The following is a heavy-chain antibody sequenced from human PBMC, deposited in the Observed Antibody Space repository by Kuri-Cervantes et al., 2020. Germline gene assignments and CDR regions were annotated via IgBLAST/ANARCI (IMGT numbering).Heavy chain of an antibody. Sequence: SETLSLTCTVSGGSVGSGSFFWGWIRQPPGKGLEWIGSIFHSGSTHYNPSLKSRVTISVDTSKNQFSLKLSSVTAADTAVYYCARLPIQDGGYFNYWGQGTLVTVSS. CDR2: IFHSGST. V-gene: IGHV4-39*07. CDR3: ARLPIQDGGYFNY. CDR1: GGSVGSGSFF. J-gene: IGHJ4*02. D-gene: IGHD3-16*01.